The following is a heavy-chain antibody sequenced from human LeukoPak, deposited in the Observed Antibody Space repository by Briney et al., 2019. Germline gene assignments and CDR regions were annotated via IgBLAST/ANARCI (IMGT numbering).Heavy chain of an antibody. CDR3: TTVLTVTIA. V-gene: IGHV3-15*01. CDR1: GFSFSNYG. CDR2: IKSIADGGTI. D-gene: IGHD4-17*01. Sequence: NPGGSLRLSCAASGFSFSNYGMNWVRQAPGKGLEWVGRIKSIADGGTIHYAAPVTDRFIISRDDSKNTLYLQMNGLKTEDTAVYYCTTVLTVTIAWGQGTLVTVSS. J-gene: IGHJ5*02.